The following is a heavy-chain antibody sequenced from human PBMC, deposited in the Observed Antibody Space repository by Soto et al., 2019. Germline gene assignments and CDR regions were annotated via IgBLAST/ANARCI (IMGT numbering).Heavy chain of an antibody. CDR3: VNHATRN. Sequence: QVQLVESGGGVVQPGTSLRLSCAASGFTFSSYAMHWVRQAPGRGLEWVSVISYDGTNKDYTESVKGRFTISRDNAKNTLYLQMNSLRVEDTAGNYWVNHATRNWGQGTMVNVSS. J-gene: IGHJ3*01. CDR1: GFTFSSYA. D-gene: IGHD1-26*01. CDR2: ISYDGTNK. V-gene: IGHV3-30*18.